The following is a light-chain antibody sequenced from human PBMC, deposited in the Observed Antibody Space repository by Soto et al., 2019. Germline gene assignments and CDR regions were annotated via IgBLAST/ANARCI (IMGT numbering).Light chain of an antibody. V-gene: IGLV7-46*01. CDR2: ETS. Sequence: QAVVTQEPSLTVSPGGTVTPTCGSSTGAVTSGHYPYWFQQKPGQAPRTLIYETSNKHSWTPARFSGSLLGGKAALTLSGAQPEDEAEYYCLLSYSGARVFGGGTKLTVL. CDR3: LLSYSGARV. CDR1: TGAVTSGHY. J-gene: IGLJ3*02.